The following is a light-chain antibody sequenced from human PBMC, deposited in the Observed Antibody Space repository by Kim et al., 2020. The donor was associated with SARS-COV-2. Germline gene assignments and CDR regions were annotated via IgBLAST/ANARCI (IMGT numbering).Light chain of an antibody. CDR3: QHRNNWPPT. CDR2: DAS. Sequence: SPGERAPPSCRTSEGISSMYLVWYQHKPGQAPRLLLYDASNRATGIPARFSGSGSGTHFTLTISGLEPEDFAIYYCQHRNNWPPTFGQGTRLEIK. J-gene: IGKJ5*01. CDR1: EGISSMY. V-gene: IGKV3-11*01.